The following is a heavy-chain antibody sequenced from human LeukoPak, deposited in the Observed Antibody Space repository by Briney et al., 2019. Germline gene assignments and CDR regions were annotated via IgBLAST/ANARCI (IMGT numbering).Heavy chain of an antibody. D-gene: IGHD4-17*01. CDR1: GGSISSSSYF. CDR2: IFYSGST. Sequence: PSETLSLTCTVSGGSISSSSYFWGWIRQPPGKGLEWIGSIFYSGSTYYNPSLNSPVTISIDTSKNQFSLRLRSVTAADTAVYYCARQMNTVTADYWGQGTLVTVSS. CDR3: ARQMNTVTADY. J-gene: IGHJ4*02. V-gene: IGHV4-39*01.